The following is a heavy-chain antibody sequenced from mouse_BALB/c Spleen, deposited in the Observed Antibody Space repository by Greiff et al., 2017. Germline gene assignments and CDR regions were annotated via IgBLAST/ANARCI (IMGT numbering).Heavy chain of an antibody. Sequence: EVQLQQSGPELVKPGASVKIPCKASGYTFTDYNMDWVKQSHGKSLEWIGDINPNNGGTIYNQKFKGKATLTVDKSSSTAYMELRSLTSEDTAVYYCARKVRYGNYVNAMDYWGQGTSVTVSS. CDR3: ARKVRYGNYVNAMDY. CDR2: INPNNGGT. CDR1: GYTFTDYN. V-gene: IGHV1-18*01. D-gene: IGHD2-10*02. J-gene: IGHJ4*01.